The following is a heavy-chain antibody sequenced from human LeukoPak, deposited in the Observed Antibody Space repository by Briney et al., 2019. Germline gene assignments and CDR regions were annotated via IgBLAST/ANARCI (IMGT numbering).Heavy chain of an antibody. CDR1: GASISHYY. J-gene: IGHJ4*02. V-gene: IGHV4-4*07. CDR2: IDTNGST. D-gene: IGHD6-19*01. Sequence: SETLSLTCTVSGASISHYYWTWIRPPAGGGLEWIGRIDTNGSTNYNPSLESRVTMSSDTSNNQFSLNLMSVAAADTAVYYCARGQWRIDYWGQGVLVTVSP. CDR3: ARGQWRIDY.